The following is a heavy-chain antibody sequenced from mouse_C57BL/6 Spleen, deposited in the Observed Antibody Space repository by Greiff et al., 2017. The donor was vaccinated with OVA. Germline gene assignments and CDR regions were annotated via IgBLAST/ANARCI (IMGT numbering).Heavy chain of an antibody. J-gene: IGHJ2*01. Sequence: VQLQQSGPELVKPGASVKISCKASGYSFTGYYMHWVKQSSEKSLEWIGEINPSTGGTSYNQKFKGKTTLTVDKSSSTAYMQLKSLTSEDSAVYYCARRVDSSGYFDYWGQGTTLTVSS. CDR1: GYSFTGYY. D-gene: IGHD3-2*02. V-gene: IGHV1-43*01. CDR2: INPSTGGT. CDR3: ARRVDSSGYFDY.